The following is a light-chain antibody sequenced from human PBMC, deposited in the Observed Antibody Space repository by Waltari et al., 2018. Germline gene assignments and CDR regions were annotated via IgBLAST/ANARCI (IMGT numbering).Light chain of an antibody. Sequence: QSALPQPASVSGSPGQSITISCPGTSSDVGGYNYDPWYQQHPGKAPKLMISEVSNRPSGVSSRFSGSKSGNTASLTIAGLQAEDEADYYCSSYTSNDTVIFGGGTKLTVL. J-gene: IGLJ2*01. V-gene: IGLV2-14*03. CDR1: SSDVGGYNY. CDR2: EVS. CDR3: SSYTSNDTVI.